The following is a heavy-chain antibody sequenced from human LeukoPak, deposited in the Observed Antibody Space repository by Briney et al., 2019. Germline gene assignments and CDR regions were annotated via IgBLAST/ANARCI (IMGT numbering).Heavy chain of an antibody. CDR2: ISGSGGST. V-gene: IGHV3-23*01. CDR1: GFTFSSYA. CDR3: AKGHYDSWSGFYGIWY. Sequence: SGGSLRLSCAASGFTFSSYAMSWVRQAPGKGLEWVSAISGSGGSTYYADSVKGRFTISRDNSKNTLYLQMNSLRGDDTAVYYCAKGHYDSWSGFYGIWYWGQGTLVTVSS. J-gene: IGHJ4*02. D-gene: IGHD3-3*01.